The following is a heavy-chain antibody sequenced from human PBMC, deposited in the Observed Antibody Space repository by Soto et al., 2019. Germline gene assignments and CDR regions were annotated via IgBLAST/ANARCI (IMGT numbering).Heavy chain of an antibody. CDR1: GGASSSGGSY. J-gene: IGHJ6*02. Sequence: SATLSLTCTISGGASSSGGSYGRWRRQHPGKGLEWSGYVYYSGTTYDKQSLKRRLTISVDTSTSQYSLRLSSVTAADTAVYYCARSHYYDILTGYYNYFYYGMDVWGQGTTVS. CDR2: VYYSGTT. CDR3: ARSHYYDILTGYYNYFYYGMDV. V-gene: IGHV4-31*03. D-gene: IGHD3-9*01.